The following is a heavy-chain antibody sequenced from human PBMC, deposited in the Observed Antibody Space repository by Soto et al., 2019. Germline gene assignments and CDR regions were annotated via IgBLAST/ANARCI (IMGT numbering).Heavy chain of an antibody. CDR3: ATVTYYYDSSGYYQLYHFDY. CDR2: INPNSGGT. D-gene: IGHD3-22*01. CDR1: GYTFTGYY. Sequence: ASVKVSCKASGYTFTGYYMHWVRQAPGQGLEWMGWINPNSGGTNYAQKFQGRVTMTEDTSTDTAYMELSSLRSEDTAVYYCATVTYYYDSSGYYQLYHFDYWGQGTLVTVSS. V-gene: IGHV1-2*02. J-gene: IGHJ4*02.